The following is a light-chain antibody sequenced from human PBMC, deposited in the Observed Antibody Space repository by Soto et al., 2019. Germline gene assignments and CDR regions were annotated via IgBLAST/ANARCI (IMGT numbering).Light chain of an antibody. Sequence: EIVLTQSPGTLSLSQGERATLSCRASQSVSSSYLAWYQQKPGQAPRQLIYGASSRATGIPDRFSGSGSGTDFALTITRLEPEDFEVYYCQHYRTSFGGGTRVEMK. CDR3: QHYRTS. J-gene: IGKJ4*01. V-gene: IGKV3-20*01. CDR2: GAS. CDR1: QSVSSSY.